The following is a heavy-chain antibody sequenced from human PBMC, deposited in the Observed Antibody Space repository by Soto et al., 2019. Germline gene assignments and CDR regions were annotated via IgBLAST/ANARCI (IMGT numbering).Heavy chain of an antibody. V-gene: IGHV6-1*01. CDR3: ARLLTSSSWYYFAH. CDR1: GDSVSSNSAA. J-gene: IGHJ4*02. CDR2: TYYRSKWYN. Sequence: QVQLQQSGPGLVKPSQTLSLTCAISGDSVSSNSAAWNWIRQSPSRGLEWLGRTYYRSKWYNDYALSVKSRLTINPDRSKNQLSLKLNSVTPEDTAVYYCARLLTSSSWYYFAHWGPGTLVTVSS. D-gene: IGHD6-13*01.